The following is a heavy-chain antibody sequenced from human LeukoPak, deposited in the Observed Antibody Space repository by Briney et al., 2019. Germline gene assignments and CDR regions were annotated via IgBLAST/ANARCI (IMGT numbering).Heavy chain of an antibody. CDR2: IYYSGTT. D-gene: IGHD3-3*01. V-gene: IGHV4-59*01. CDR3: ARGSFRIFGVVIIDSWYFDL. Sequence: SETLSLTCTVSGGSISSYYWSWIRQPPGKGLEWIGYIYYSGTTNYNPSLKSRVTISVDTSKNQFSLKLSSVTAADTAVYYCARGSFRIFGVVIIDSWYFDLWGRGTLVTVSS. CDR1: GGSISSYY. J-gene: IGHJ2*01.